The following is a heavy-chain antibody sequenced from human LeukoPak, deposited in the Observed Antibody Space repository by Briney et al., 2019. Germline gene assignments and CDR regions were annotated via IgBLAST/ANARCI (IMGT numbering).Heavy chain of an antibody. CDR1: GFAFSNYW. Sequence: GGSLRLSCAASGFAFSNYWMHWVRQAPGKGLVWVSRINNDGTRTAYADSVKGRFTISRDNAKNALYLQMNSLRAEDTAVYYCARDYDYVWGSYRYGFDYWGQGTLVTVSS. J-gene: IGHJ4*02. CDR3: ARDYDYVWGSYRYGFDY. V-gene: IGHV3-74*03. D-gene: IGHD3-16*02. CDR2: INNDGTRT.